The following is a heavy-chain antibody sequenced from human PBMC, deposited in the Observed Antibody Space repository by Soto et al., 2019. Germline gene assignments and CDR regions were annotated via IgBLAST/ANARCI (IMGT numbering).Heavy chain of an antibody. J-gene: IGHJ4*02. Sequence: QVQLQESGPGLVKPSQTLSLTCTVSGGSISSGGYYWSWIRQHPGKGLEWIGYIYYSGSTYYNPSRRSRVTISVDTPKNQFSLKLSSVTAADTDVYYCARSFGVEAAGTFDYWGQGTLVTVSS. D-gene: IGHD6-13*01. CDR2: IYYSGST. CDR3: ARSFGVEAAGTFDY. V-gene: IGHV4-31*03. CDR1: GGSISSGGYY.